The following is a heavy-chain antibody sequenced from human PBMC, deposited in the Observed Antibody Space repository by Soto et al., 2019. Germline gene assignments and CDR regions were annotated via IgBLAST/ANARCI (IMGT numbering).Heavy chain of an antibody. J-gene: IGHJ4*01. D-gene: IGHD2-8*02. Sequence: ETLSLTCAVYGGSFSGYYWSWIRQPPGKGLEWIGEINHSGSTNYNPSLKSRVTISVDTSKNQFSLKLSSVTAADTALYFCACDPILSYFDFWGQGTLVTVSS. CDR2: INHSGST. CDR3: ACDPILSYFDF. V-gene: IGHV4-34*01. CDR1: GGSFSGYY.